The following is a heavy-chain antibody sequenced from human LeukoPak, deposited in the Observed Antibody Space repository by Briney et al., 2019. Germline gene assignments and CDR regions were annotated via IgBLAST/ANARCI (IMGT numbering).Heavy chain of an antibody. V-gene: IGHV3-7*01. CDR1: GFTFSSYW. CDR2: IKQDGSEK. Sequence: PGGSLRLSCAASGFTFSSYWMSWVRQAPGKGLEWVANIKQDGSEKYYVDSVKGRFTISRDNAKNSLYLQMNSLRAEDTAVYYCAREVTYDSSGYYYVPSPDAFDIWGQGTMVTVSS. D-gene: IGHD3-22*01. CDR3: AREVTYDSSGYYYVPSPDAFDI. J-gene: IGHJ3*02.